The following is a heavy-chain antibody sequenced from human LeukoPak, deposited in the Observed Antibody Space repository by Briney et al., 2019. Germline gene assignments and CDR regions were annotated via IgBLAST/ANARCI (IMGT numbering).Heavy chain of an antibody. J-gene: IGHJ4*02. Sequence: GGPLRLSCAASGFTFSSYSMNWVRQAPGKGLEWVSSISSSSSYIYYADSVKGRFTISRDNAKNSLYLQMNSLRAEDTAVYYCARGPLLGYCSSTSCFFFDYWGQGTLVTVSS. CDR1: GFTFSSYS. V-gene: IGHV3-21*01. CDR2: ISSSSSYI. D-gene: IGHD2-2*01. CDR3: ARGPLLGYCSSTSCFFFDY.